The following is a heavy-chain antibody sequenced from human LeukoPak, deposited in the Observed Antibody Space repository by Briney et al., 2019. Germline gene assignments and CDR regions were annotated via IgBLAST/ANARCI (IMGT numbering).Heavy chain of an antibody. CDR3: ATPLGYCSGGSCYFRYGMDV. V-gene: IGHV1-69*04. CDR1: GYTFTSYG. D-gene: IGHD2-15*01. J-gene: IGHJ6*02. Sequence: ASVKVSCKASGYTFTSYGISWVRQAPGQGLEWMGRIIPIFGIANYAQKFQGRVTITADKSTSTAYMELSSLRSEDTAVYYCATPLGYCSGGSCYFRYGMDVWGQGTTVTVSS. CDR2: IIPIFGIA.